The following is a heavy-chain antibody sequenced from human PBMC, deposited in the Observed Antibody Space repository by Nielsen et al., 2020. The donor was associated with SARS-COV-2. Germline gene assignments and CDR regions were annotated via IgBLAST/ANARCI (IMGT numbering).Heavy chain of an antibody. D-gene: IGHD2-2*02. J-gene: IGHJ3*02. V-gene: IGHV4-4*02. CDR3: ARDEGYCSSTSCYTAFDI. CDR1: GGSISSSNW. CDR2: IYHSGST. Sequence: SETLSLTCAVSGGSISSSNWWSWVRQPPGKGLEWIGEIYHSGSTNYNPSLKSRVTISVDKSKNQFSLKLSSVTAADTAVYYCARDEGYCSSTSCYTAFDIWGQGTMVTVSS.